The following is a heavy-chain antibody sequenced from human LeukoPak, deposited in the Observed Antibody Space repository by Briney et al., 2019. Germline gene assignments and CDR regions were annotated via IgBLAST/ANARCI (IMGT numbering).Heavy chain of an antibody. Sequence: EASETLSLTCTVSGGSIGSSSYYWGWIRQPPGKGLEWVGTIFYTGTPYYNPSLKSRVTISLVTSKNQFSLKLRSVTAADTAVYYCARIIEEQQLIPPSYCYYIDVWGKGTTVTVSS. CDR2: IFYTGTP. D-gene: IGHD6-13*01. CDR1: GGSIGSSSYY. CDR3: ARIIEEQQLIPPSYCYYIDV. J-gene: IGHJ6*03. V-gene: IGHV4-39*07.